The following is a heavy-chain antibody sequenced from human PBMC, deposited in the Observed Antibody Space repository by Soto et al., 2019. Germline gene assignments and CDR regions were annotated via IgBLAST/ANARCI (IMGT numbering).Heavy chain of an antibody. CDR3: ARVGGTTGKTSKDY. J-gene: IGHJ4*02. Sequence: QVQLVQSEAEVRKPGASVKVSCKASGYTFIDYGITWVRQAPGQGLEWMGWISAYYGNTSYAQKVQGRVTMTTDTSTSTGYMELKSLRSDDTAVYYCARVGGTTGKTSKDYWCQGTLVTVSS. CDR1: GYTFIDYG. CDR2: ISAYYGNT. D-gene: IGHD1-26*01. V-gene: IGHV1-18*01.